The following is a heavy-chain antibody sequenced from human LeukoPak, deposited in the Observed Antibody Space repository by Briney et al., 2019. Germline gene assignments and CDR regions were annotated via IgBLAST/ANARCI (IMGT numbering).Heavy chain of an antibody. Sequence: GASVKVSCKASGGTFSSYAISWVRQAPGQGLEWMGRIIPIFGTANYAQKFQGRVTITTDESTSTAYMELSSLRSEDTAVYYCARPRGYSYDNDAFDIWGQGTMVTVSS. D-gene: IGHD5-18*01. CDR1: GGTFSSYA. CDR2: IIPIFGTA. CDR3: ARPRGYSYDNDAFDI. J-gene: IGHJ3*02. V-gene: IGHV1-69*05.